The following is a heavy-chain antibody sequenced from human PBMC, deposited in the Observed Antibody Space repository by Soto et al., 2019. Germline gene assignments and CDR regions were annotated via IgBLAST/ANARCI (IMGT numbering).Heavy chain of an antibody. J-gene: IGHJ4*02. V-gene: IGHV1-3*01. D-gene: IGHD6-13*01. Sequence: GASVKVSCKASGYTFTSYAMHWVRQAPGQRLEWMGWINAGNGNTKYSQKFQGRVTITRDTSASTAYMELSSLRSEDTAVYYCARGRIAAAGTPDYWGQGTLVTAPQ. CDR2: INAGNGNT. CDR3: ARGRIAAAGTPDY. CDR1: GYTFTSYA.